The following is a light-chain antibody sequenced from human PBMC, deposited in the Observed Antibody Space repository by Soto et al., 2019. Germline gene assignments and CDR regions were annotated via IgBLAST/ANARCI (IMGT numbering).Light chain of an antibody. V-gene: IGKV1-39*01. CDR1: QSVSRR. Sequence: DTQMTQSPSALSAFVGDSVTITCRASQSVSRRLNWYQQKPGEAPRLLIYAASTLQSGVPPRFSGSGSGTDFALVINNLQPEDFATYYCQQSYSMPLTFGEGTRVDIK. CDR3: QQSYSMPLT. J-gene: IGKJ4*01. CDR2: AAS.